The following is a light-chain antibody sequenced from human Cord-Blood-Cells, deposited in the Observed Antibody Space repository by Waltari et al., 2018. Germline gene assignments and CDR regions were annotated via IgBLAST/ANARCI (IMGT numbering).Light chain of an antibody. CDR1: SGVNVGTYR. CDR2: YKSDSDK. V-gene: IGLV5-45*02. J-gene: IGLJ3*02. CDR3: MIWDSSAWV. Sequence: QAVLTQPSSLSASPGASASLTCTLRSGVNVGTYRIYWYQQTPGSPPQSLLRYKSDSDKQQGSGVPSRFSGSKDASANAGILLISGLQSEDEADYYCMIWDSSAWVFGGGTKLTVL.